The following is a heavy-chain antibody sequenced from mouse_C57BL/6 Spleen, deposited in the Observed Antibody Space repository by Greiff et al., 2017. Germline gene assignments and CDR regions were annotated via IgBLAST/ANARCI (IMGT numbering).Heavy chain of an antibody. Sequence: VKLMESGPGLVAPSQSLSITCTVSGFSLTSYGVHWVRQPPGKGLEWLVVIWSDGSTTYNSALKSRLSISKDNSKSQVFLKMNSLQTDDTAMYYCARQGGYYPYWYFDVWGTGTTVTVSS. V-gene: IGHV2-6-1*01. CDR2: IWSDGST. D-gene: IGHD2-3*01. J-gene: IGHJ1*03. CDR1: GFSLTSYG. CDR3: ARQGGYYPYWYFDV.